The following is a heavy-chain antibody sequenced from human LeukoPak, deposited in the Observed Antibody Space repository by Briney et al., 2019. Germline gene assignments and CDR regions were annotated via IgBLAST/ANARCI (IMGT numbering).Heavy chain of an antibody. D-gene: IGHD6-13*01. Sequence: SVKVSCKASGGTFSSYAISWVRQAPGQGLEWMGRIIPILGIANYAQKFQGRVTITADKSTSTAYMELSSLRSEDTAVYYCASSIAAAGTGYFDYWDQGTPVTVSS. CDR3: ASSIAAAGTGYFDY. J-gene: IGHJ4*02. CDR1: GGTFSSYA. V-gene: IGHV1-69*04. CDR2: IIPILGIA.